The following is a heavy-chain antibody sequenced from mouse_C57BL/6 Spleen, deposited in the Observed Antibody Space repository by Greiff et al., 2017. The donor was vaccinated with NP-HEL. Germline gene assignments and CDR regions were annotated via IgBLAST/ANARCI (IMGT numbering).Heavy chain of an antibody. Sequence: QVQLQQSGAELVRPGASVTLSCKASGYTFTDYEMHWVKQTPVHGLEWIGAIDPENGGTAYNQKFKGKAILTADKSSSTAYMELRSLTSEDSAVYYCTNDYGAYWGQGTLVTVSA. CDR3: TNDYGAY. CDR1: GYTFTDYE. J-gene: IGHJ3*01. D-gene: IGHD2-4*01. V-gene: IGHV1-15*01. CDR2: IDPENGGT.